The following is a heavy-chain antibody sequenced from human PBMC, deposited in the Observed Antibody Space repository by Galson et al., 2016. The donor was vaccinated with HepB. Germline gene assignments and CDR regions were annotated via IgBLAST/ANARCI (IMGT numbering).Heavy chain of an antibody. CDR2: ISWNSGSI. V-gene: IGHV3-9*01. Sequence: SLRLSCAASGFTFDDYAMHWVRQAPGKGLEWVSGISWNSGSIGYADSVVGRFTISRDNAKNSLYLQMNSLRGEDTALYYCAKGTSPGEAYYYYGMDVWGQGTTVTVSS. CDR3: AKGTSPGEAYYYYGMDV. J-gene: IGHJ6*02. CDR1: GFTFDDYA.